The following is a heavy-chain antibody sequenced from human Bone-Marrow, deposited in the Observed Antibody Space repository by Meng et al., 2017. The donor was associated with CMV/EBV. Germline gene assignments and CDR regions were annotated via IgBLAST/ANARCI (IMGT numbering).Heavy chain of an antibody. D-gene: IGHD3-3*01. V-gene: IGHV3-21*01. J-gene: IGHJ6*02. CDR2: ISSSSSYI. CDR1: GFTFSSYS. Sequence: GESLKISCAASGFTFSSYSMNWVRQAPGKGLEWVSSISSSSSYIYYADSVKGRFTISRDNAKNSLYLQMNSLGAEDTAVYYCARVSPSGGYDFWSGYLETVYYYYGMDVWGQGTTVTVYS. CDR3: ARVSPSGGYDFWSGYLETVYYYYGMDV.